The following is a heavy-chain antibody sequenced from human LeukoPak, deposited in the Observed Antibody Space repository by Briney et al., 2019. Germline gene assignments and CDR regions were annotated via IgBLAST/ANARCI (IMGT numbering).Heavy chain of an antibody. J-gene: IGHJ6*03. V-gene: IGHV1-18*01. Sequence: ASVKVSCKTSGYTFNSYGISWVRQAPGQGLEWMGWISTYNGNTKHAQKFQGRVTMTTDTSTSTAYMEVRSLRSDDTAVYYCARDFRDSSYYYYMDVWGKGTTVTVSS. CDR1: GYTFNSYG. CDR2: ISTYNGNT. D-gene: IGHD3-10*01. CDR3: ARDFRDSSYYYYMDV.